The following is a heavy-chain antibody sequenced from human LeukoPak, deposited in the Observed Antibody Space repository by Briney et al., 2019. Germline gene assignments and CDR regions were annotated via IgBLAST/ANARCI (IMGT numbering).Heavy chain of an antibody. J-gene: IGHJ4*02. D-gene: IGHD1-26*01. CDR3: ARSGSYSSRPDY. Sequence: PSETLSLTCAVYGGSFSGYYWSWIRQPPGKGLEWIGEINHSGSTNYNPSLKSRVTIPVDTSKNQFSLKLSSVTAADTAVYYCARSGSYSSRPDYWGQGTLVTVSS. V-gene: IGHV4-34*01. CDR2: INHSGST. CDR1: GGSFSGYY.